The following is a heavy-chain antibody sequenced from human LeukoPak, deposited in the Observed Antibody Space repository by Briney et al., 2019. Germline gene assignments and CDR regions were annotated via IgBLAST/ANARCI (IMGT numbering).Heavy chain of an antibody. Sequence: SETLSLTCTVSGVSVSSGSYYWSRIRQPPGKGLEWIGYIYYSGSTNYNPSLKSRVTISVDTSKNQFSLKLSSVTAADKAVYYCARGAFYSGYPTFDYWGQGTLVTVSS. CDR3: ARGAFYSGYPTFDY. CDR1: GVSVSSGSYY. V-gene: IGHV4-61*01. J-gene: IGHJ4*02. CDR2: IYYSGST. D-gene: IGHD5-12*01.